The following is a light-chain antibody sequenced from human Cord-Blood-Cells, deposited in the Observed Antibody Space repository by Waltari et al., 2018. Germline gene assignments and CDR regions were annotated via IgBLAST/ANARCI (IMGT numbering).Light chain of an antibody. Sequence: DIQMTQSPSSLSASVGDRVTITCKASQDISNYLNWYQQKPGIAPKLLIYDASNLETGVPSRFSGSGSGTDFTFTISSLQPEDIATYYCQQYDNLSYTFGQGTKLEIK. V-gene: IGKV1-33*01. CDR3: QQYDNLSYT. CDR1: QDISNY. CDR2: DAS. J-gene: IGKJ2*01.